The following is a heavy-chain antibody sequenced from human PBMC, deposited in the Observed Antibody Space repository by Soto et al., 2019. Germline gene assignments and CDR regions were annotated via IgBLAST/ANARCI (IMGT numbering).Heavy chain of an antibody. Sequence: PWLWLRRSCAASGSSFPNYPIHWGRQTPDKGLEWLAVISHDGVTKNSSDSMKGRFSISRHNSRNSLYLDMNNLRTEDTAMYYCVRGRYSSSGERLDPWGQGTLVTVSS. CDR2: ISHDGVTK. CDR3: VRGRYSSSGERLDP. J-gene: IGHJ5*02. CDR1: GSSFPNYP. D-gene: IGHD6-19*01. V-gene: IGHV3-30-3*01.